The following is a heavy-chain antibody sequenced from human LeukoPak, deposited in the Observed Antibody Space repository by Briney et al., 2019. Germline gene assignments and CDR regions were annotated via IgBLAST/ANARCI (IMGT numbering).Heavy chain of an antibody. CDR3: ARDDSIWQPRGWYDP. CDR2: IYYSGST. Sequence: SETLSHTCTVSGGSISSYYWSWIRQPPGKGLEWIGYIYYSGSTNYNPSLKSRVTISVDTSKNQFSLKLSSVTAADTAVYYCARDDSIWQPRGWYDPWGQGTLVTVSS. V-gene: IGHV4-59*12. CDR1: GGSISSYY. D-gene: IGHD6-13*01. J-gene: IGHJ5*02.